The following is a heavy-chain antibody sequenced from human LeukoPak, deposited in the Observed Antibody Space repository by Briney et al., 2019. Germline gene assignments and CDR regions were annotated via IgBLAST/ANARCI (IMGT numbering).Heavy chain of an antibody. Sequence: PSETLSLTCTVSGGSISSGGYSWSWIRQPPGKGLEWIGYIYHSGSTYYNPSLKSRVTISVDRSKNQFSLKLSSVTAADTAVYYCARGRWYYYDSSGYYYTPFFDYWGQGTLVTVSS. CDR1: GGSISSGGYS. CDR2: IYHSGST. J-gene: IGHJ4*02. CDR3: ARGRWYYYDSSGYYYTPFFDY. D-gene: IGHD3-22*01. V-gene: IGHV4-30-2*01.